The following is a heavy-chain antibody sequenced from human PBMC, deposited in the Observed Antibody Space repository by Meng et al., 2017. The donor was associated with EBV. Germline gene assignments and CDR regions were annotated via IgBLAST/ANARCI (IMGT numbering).Heavy chain of an antibody. CDR2: ISAYNGNT. D-gene: IGHD3-16*02. J-gene: IGHJ4*02. CDR3: ARVRTFGGVIPPDY. V-gene: IGHV1-18*01. Sequence: QARLVDAGAEVKKPGASVKVSCKASGYTFTSYGISWVRQAPGQGLEWMGWISAYNGNTNYAQKLQGRVTMTTDTSTSTAYMELRSLRSDDTAVYYCARVRTFGGVIPPDYWGQGTLVTVSS. CDR1: GYTFTSYG.